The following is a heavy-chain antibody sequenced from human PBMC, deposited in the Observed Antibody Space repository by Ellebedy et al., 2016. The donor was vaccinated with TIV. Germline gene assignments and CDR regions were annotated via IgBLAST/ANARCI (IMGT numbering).Heavy chain of an antibody. J-gene: IGHJ5*02. Sequence: GESLKISCAASGLTFSNAWMNWVRQAPGKGLEWVGSIKSKTDGGTTDYAAPVKGRFTISRDYSKNTLYLQMNSLKTEDTAVYYCATVAHDVFMVRGTFDPWGQGTLVTVSS. D-gene: IGHD3-10*01. CDR1: GLTFSNAW. V-gene: IGHV3-15*07. CDR3: ATVAHDVFMVRGTFDP. CDR2: IKSKTDGGTT.